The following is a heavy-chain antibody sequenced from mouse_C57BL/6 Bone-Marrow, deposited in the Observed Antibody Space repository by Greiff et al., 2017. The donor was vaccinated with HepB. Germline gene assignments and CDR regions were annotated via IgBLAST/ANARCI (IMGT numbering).Heavy chain of an antibody. V-gene: IGHV1-69*01. CDR2: IDPSDSYT. CDR3: ARGLRLRRAY. Sequence: VQLQQPGAELVMPGASVKLSCKASGYTFTSYWMHWVKQRPGQGLEWIGEIDPSDSYTNYNQKFKGKSTLTVDKSSSPAYMQLSSLTSEDSAVYYCARGLRLRRAYWGQGTLVTVSP. J-gene: IGHJ3*01. D-gene: IGHD3-2*02. CDR1: GYTFTSYW.